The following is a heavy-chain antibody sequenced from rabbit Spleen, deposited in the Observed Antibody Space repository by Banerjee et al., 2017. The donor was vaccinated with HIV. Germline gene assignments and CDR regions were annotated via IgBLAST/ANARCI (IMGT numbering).Heavy chain of an antibody. CDR2: INIVTGKS. J-gene: IGHJ6*01. Sequence: EQLEESGGGLVKPEGSLTLTCKASGVSLNDKEVMCWVRQAPGKGLEWIACINIVTGKSVYASWAKGRFTMSRTSSTTVTLQMTSLTAADTATYFCARDTGTSFSTYGMDLWGPGTLVTVS. CDR3: ARDTGTSFSTYGMDL. CDR1: GVSLNDKEV. D-gene: IGHD8-1*01. V-gene: IGHV1S45*01.